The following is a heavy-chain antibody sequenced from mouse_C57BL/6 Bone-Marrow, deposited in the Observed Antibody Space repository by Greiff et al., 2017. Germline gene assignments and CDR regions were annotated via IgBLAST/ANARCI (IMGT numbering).Heavy chain of an antibody. J-gene: IGHJ2*01. V-gene: IGHV14-2*01. CDR1: GFNIKDYY. CDR2: IDPEDGET. Sequence: EVQLQQSGAELVKPGASVKLSCTASGFNIKDYYIHWVKQRTEQGLEWIGRIDPEDGETKYAPNFQDKATITADTSSTKSYLQLSSLTSEDTAVYYCTRSLIYYGTNYWGQGTTLTVSS. CDR3: TRSLIYYGTNY. D-gene: IGHD1-1*01.